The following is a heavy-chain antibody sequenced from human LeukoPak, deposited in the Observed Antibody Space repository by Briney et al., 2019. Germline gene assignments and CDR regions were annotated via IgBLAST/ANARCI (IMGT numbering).Heavy chain of an antibody. CDR2: INPNSGGT. J-gene: IGHJ5*02. CDR3: ARDPGYNWFDP. Sequence: EASVKVSCKASGYTFTGYYMHWVRQAPGQGLEWMGWINPNSGGTNYAQKSQGRVTMTRDTSISTAYMEPSRLISDDVAVYYCARDPGYNWFDPWGQGTLVTVSS. V-gene: IGHV1-2*02. CDR1: GYTFTGYY.